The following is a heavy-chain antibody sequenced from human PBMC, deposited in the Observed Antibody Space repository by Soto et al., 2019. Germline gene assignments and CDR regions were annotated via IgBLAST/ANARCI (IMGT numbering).Heavy chain of an antibody. CDR1: GFTFRSYG. CDR3: AKDFQFGYCTNGVCNLDN. CDR2: ISFDGGHE. Sequence: QVQLVESGGGVVQPGWSLRLSCVVSGFTFRSYGMHWVRQAPGKGLEWVARISFDGGHEYYADAVTGRFTISRDNSKSTLYLQMNSLPAEDSAVYYCAKDFQFGYCTNGVCNLDNWGQGTLVSVS. J-gene: IGHJ4*02. D-gene: IGHD2-8*01. V-gene: IGHV3-30*18.